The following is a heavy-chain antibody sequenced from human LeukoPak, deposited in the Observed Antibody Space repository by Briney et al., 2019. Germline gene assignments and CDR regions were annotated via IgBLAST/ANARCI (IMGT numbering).Heavy chain of an antibody. J-gene: IGHJ4*02. D-gene: IGHD5-12*01. CDR3: ARGKGYSGYEIIDY. CDR2: INPNSGGT. CDR1: GYTFTGYY. Sequence: GASVTVSCKASGYTFTGYYMHWVRQAPGQGLEWMGWINPNSGGTNYAQKFQGRVTMTRDTSISTAYMELSRLRSDDTAVYYCARGKGYSGYEIIDYWGQGTLVTVSS. V-gene: IGHV1-2*02.